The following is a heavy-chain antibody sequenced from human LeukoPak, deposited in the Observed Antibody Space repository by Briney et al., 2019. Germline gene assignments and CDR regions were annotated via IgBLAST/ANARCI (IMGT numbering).Heavy chain of an antibody. CDR1: GYTFTSYG. D-gene: IGHD6-13*01. J-gene: IGHJ4*02. V-gene: IGHV1-18*01. Sequence: GASVKVSCKASGYTFTSYGISWVRQAPGQGLEWMGWISAYNGNTNYAQKFQGRVTMTEDTSTDTAYMELSSLRSEDTAVYYCATAQLSSSWLNYWGQGTLVTVSS. CDR3: ATAQLSSSWLNY. CDR2: ISAYNGNT.